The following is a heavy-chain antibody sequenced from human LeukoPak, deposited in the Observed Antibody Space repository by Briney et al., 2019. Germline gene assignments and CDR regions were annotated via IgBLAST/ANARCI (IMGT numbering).Heavy chain of an antibody. D-gene: IGHD3-22*01. CDR1: GGSVSSGSYY. Sequence: PSETLSLTCTVSGGSVSSGSYYWSWIRQPPGKGLEWIGYIYYSGSTNYNPSLKSRVTISVDTSKNQFSLKLSSVTAADTAVYYCARGLWRIRGSGYLGYWGQGTLVTVSS. CDR2: IYYSGST. V-gene: IGHV4-61*01. J-gene: IGHJ4*02. CDR3: ARGLWRIRGSGYLGY.